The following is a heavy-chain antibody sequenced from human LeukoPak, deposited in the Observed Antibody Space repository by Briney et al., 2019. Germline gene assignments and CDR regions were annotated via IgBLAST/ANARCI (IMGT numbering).Heavy chain of an antibody. CDR1: GFTFSSYW. CDR2: INQYGSEK. CDR3: ASPTVFGVVLYY. D-gene: IGHD3-3*01. Sequence: PGGSLRLSCAASGFTFSSYWMSWVRQAPGKGLEWVANINQYGSEKYYVDSVKGRFTISRDNAKNSLYLQMNSLRAEDTAVYYCASPTVFGVVLYYWGQGTLVTVSS. V-gene: IGHV3-7*01. J-gene: IGHJ4*02.